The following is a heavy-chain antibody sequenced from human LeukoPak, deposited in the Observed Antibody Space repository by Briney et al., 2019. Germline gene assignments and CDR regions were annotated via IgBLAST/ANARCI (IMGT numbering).Heavy chain of an antibody. CDR2: IRSGANSFAT. CDR1: GFTFSDSA. Sequence: GGSLKLSCATSGFTFSDSAIHWVRQASGKGLEWIGRIRSGANSFATAYAASVEGRCTISRDDSENTAFLQMNSLKTADTAVYYCAKPSYSDIVVVPVYWGQGTLVTVSS. V-gene: IGHV3-73*01. D-gene: IGHD2-2*01. J-gene: IGHJ4*02. CDR3: AKPSYSDIVVVPVY.